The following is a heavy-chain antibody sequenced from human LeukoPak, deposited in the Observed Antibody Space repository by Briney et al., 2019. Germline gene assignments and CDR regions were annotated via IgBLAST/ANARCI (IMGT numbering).Heavy chain of an antibody. J-gene: IGHJ4*02. CDR1: GFTFSSYA. V-gene: IGHV3-30*14. CDR3: ARVYDYGDYGFDY. Sequence: GGSLRLSCAASGFTFSSYAMHWVRQAPGKGLEWVAVVSYDGSNKYYADSVKGRFTISRDNSKNTLYLQMNSLRAEDTAVYYCARVYDYGDYGFDYWGQGTLVTVSS. D-gene: IGHD4-17*01. CDR2: VSYDGSNK.